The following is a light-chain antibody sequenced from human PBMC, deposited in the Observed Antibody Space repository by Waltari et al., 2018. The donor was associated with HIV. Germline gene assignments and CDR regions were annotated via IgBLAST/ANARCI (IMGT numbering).Light chain of an antibody. V-gene: IGKV1-39*01. CDR1: QSIDNY. Sequence: DIQMTQSPSSLSASVGETVTITCRARQSIDNYLNWYQQTPGKAPRLLIFGATRLQSGVPSRFRGSGSGSDFTLTVISLQPEDFATYYCQQTLRSPQTFGQGTRLDIK. CDR3: QQTLRSPQT. J-gene: IGKJ5*01. CDR2: GAT.